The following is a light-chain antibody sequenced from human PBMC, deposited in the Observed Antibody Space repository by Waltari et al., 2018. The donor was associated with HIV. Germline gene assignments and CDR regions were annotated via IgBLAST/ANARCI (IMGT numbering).Light chain of an antibody. CDR2: GDT. Sequence: YVLTQQPSVSGAPGPRVTISCPGNSSNIGAGFALDWYQQAPETAPKLLIYGDTNRPSGVPDRFSGSKAGTSASLAITGLQAEDEADYYCQSYDSGLSVVFGGGTKLTVL. J-gene: IGLJ3*02. V-gene: IGLV1-40*01. CDR3: QSYDSGLSVV. CDR1: SSNIGAGFA.